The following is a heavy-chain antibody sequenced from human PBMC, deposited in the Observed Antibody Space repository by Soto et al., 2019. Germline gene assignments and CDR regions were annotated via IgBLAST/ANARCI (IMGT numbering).Heavy chain of an antibody. J-gene: IGHJ5*02. D-gene: IGHD3-16*02. CDR3: SRVSSVWGSYRDRWFDP. Sequence: QVQLVQSGAEVKKPGSSVKVSCKASGGTFSSYAISWVRQAPGQGLEWMGGIIPIFGTANYAQKFQGRVTITADESTSTAYMELSSLRSEDTVVYYCSRVSSVWGSYRDRWFDPWGQGTLVTVSS. CDR1: GGTFSSYA. V-gene: IGHV1-69*01. CDR2: IIPIFGTA.